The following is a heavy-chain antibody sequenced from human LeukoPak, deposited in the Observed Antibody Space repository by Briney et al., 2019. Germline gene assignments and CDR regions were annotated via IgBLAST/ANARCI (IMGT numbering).Heavy chain of an antibody. Sequence: PSETLSLTCTVSGDSISSYYWSWIRQPPGRELEWIGYVHYTGRTNYNPSLKSRVTISLDTPKNQFSLKLSSVTAADTAVYYCARVNVVATQRAFDIWGQGTMVTVSS. V-gene: IGHV4-59*01. J-gene: IGHJ3*02. D-gene: IGHD2-21*02. CDR3: ARVNVVATQRAFDI. CDR2: VHYTGRT. CDR1: GDSISSYY.